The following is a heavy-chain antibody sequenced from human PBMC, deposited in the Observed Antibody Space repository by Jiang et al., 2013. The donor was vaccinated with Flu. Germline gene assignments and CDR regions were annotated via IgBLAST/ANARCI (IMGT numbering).Heavy chain of an antibody. Sequence: GLVQPGGSLRLSCAASGFTFSNYAMSWVRQAPGKGLEWVSGISGSGGSTYYADSVKGRFTISRDYSKYTLYLQMNSLRAEDTAVYFCAKDLIPAAGPYHFDFWGQGTLVTVSS. D-gene: IGHD6-13*01. V-gene: IGHV3-23*01. CDR1: GFTFSNYA. CDR2: ISGSGGST. J-gene: IGHJ4*02. CDR3: AKDLIPAAGPYHFDF.